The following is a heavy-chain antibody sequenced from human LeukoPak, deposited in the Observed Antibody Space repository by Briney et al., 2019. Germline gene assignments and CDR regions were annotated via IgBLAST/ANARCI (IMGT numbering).Heavy chain of an antibody. CDR2: IKQDGSEK. CDR1: GFTFSNYW. Sequence: GGSLRLSCAASGFTFSNYWMSWVRQAPGKGLEWVANIKQDGSEKYYVDSVKGRFTISRDNAKNSLYLQMNTLRAEDTAVYYCASDYYGSGSHPWAGGRDYYFYMDVWGKGTTVTISS. V-gene: IGHV3-7*03. D-gene: IGHD3-10*01. CDR3: ASDYYGSGSHPWAGGRDYYFYMDV. J-gene: IGHJ6*03.